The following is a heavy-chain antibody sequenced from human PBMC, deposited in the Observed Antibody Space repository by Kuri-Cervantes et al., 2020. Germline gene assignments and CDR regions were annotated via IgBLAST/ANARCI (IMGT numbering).Heavy chain of an antibody. CDR3: ARSGQGPSGAFDI. D-gene: IGHD6-25*01. CDR1: GGTFSSYA. Sequence: SVKVSCKASGGTFSSYAISWVRQAPGQGLEWMGGIIPIFGTANYAQKFQGRVTITADESTSTAYMELSSLRSEDTAVYYCARSGQGPSGAFDIWGQGTMVPVSS. J-gene: IGHJ3*02. V-gene: IGHV1-69*13. CDR2: IIPIFGTA.